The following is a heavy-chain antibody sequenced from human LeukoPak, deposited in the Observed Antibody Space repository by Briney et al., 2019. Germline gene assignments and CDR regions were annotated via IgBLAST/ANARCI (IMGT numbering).Heavy chain of an antibody. Sequence: GGTLRLPCVASGFTFSRHGMNWVRQAPGKGLERVSGISPSGDIKYYVDSVKGRFTVSRDNSKNTLYLQINSLRDEDTAVYYCAKDDAWLQYNDWGQGTLVTVSS. CDR3: AKDDAWLQYND. D-gene: IGHD5-24*01. CDR1: GFTFSRHG. V-gene: IGHV3-23*01. J-gene: IGHJ4*02. CDR2: ISPSGDIK.